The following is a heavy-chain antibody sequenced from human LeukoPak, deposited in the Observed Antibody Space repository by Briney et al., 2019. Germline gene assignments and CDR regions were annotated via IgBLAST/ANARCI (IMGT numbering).Heavy chain of an antibody. J-gene: IGHJ4*02. CDR3: ARQVASSGYYYAFDY. CDR1: GFTFRNYA. CDR2: ISGSGGSP. D-gene: IGHD3-22*01. Sequence: QSGGSLRLSCAASGFTFRNYAMNWVRQAPGKGLEWVSTISGSGGSPYYADSVKGRFTISRDSSKNTLYLQMNSLRAEDTAVYYCARQVASSGYYYAFDYWGQGTLVTVSS. V-gene: IGHV3-23*01.